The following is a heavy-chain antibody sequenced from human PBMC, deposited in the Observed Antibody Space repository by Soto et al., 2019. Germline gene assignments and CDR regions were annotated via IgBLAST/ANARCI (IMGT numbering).Heavy chain of an antibody. V-gene: IGHV3-9*01. CDR3: ATLTTPDY. CDR2: ISWNSGSL. D-gene: IGHD1-1*01. Sequence: EVQLVESGGGLVQPGRSLRLSCAASGFTFDDYAMHWVRQAPGKGLEWVSGISWNSGSLGYADSVKGRFTISRDNAKNSLYLQMNSLRAEDTALYYCATLTTPDYWGQGTLVTVSS. CDR1: GFTFDDYA. J-gene: IGHJ4*02.